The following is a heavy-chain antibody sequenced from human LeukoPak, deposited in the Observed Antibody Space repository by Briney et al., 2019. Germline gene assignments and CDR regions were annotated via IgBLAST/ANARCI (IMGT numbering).Heavy chain of an antibody. CDR3: ARDAYSSGWYSDY. J-gene: IGHJ4*02. CDR2: IYSGGST. D-gene: IGHD6-19*01. Sequence: GGSLRLSCAASGFTVSSNYMSWVRQAPGKGLEWVSVIYSGGSTYYADSVKGRFTISRDNSKNTLYLQMNSLRAEDPAVYYCARDAYSSGWYSDYWGQGTLVTVSS. V-gene: IGHV3-53*01. CDR1: GFTVSSNY.